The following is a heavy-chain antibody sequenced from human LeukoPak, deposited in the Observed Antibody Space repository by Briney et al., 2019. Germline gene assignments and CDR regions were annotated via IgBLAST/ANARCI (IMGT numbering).Heavy chain of an antibody. D-gene: IGHD5-24*01. CDR3: ARERSRDGCNYKDY. Sequence: GGSLRLSCSVSGFTFSAYGMHWVRQAPGKGLEWVAVISYDGSYQAYGDSVKGRFTVSRDSSKNTLYLQLNSLRPEDTGLYYCARERSRDGCNYKDYWGQGTQVSVSS. J-gene: IGHJ4*02. V-gene: IGHV3-30*03. CDR1: GFTFSAYG. CDR2: ISYDGSYQ.